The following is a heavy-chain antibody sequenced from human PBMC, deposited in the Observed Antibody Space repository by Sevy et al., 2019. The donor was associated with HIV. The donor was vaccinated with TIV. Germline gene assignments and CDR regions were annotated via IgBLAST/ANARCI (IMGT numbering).Heavy chain of an antibody. CDR2: INHSGST. Sequence: SETLSLTCAVYGGSFSGYYWSWIRQPPGKGLEWIGEINHSGSTNYNPSLKSRVTISVDTSKNQFSLKLSSVTAADTAVYYCARGTRARGSYRVWGQGTLVTVSS. D-gene: IGHD1-26*01. J-gene: IGHJ4*02. CDR1: GGSFSGYY. V-gene: IGHV4-34*01. CDR3: ARGTRARGSYRV.